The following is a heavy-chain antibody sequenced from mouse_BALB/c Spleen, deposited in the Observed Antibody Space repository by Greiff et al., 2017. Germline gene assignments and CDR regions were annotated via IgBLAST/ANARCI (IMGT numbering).Heavy chain of an antibody. D-gene: IGHD1-1*01. Sequence: EVKLVESGGGLVQPKGSLKLSCAASGFTFNTYAMNWVRQAPGKGLEWVARIRSKSNNYATYYADSVKDRFTISRDDSQSMLYLQMNNLKTEDTAMYYCVRHITTGAMDYWGQGTSVTVSS. CDR3: VRHITTGAMDY. CDR2: IRSKSNNYAT. V-gene: IGHV10-1*02. J-gene: IGHJ4*01. CDR1: GFTFNTYA.